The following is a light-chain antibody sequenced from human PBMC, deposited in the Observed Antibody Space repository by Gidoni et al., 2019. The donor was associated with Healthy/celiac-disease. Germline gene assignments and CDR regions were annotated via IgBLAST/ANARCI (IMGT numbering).Light chain of an antibody. CDR2: GKN. Sequence: SSELTQAPAVSVALGQTVRITCQGDSLRSYYASWYQQEPGQAPVLVIYGKNNRPSGIPDRFSGSSSGNTASLTITGAQAEDEADYYCNSRDSSGNHPFGGGTKLTVL. CDR3: NSRDSSGNHP. CDR1: SLRSYY. V-gene: IGLV3-19*01. J-gene: IGLJ3*02.